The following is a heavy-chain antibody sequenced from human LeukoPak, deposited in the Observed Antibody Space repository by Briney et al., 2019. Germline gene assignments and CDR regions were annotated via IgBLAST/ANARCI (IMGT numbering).Heavy chain of an antibody. V-gene: IGHV4-59*01. CDR3: ARYVVRGSRDYYYYMDV. D-gene: IGHD3-10*01. J-gene: IGHJ6*03. CDR2: IYYSGST. CDR1: GGSISSYY. Sequence: SETLSLTCTVSGGSISSYYWSWIRQPPGKGLEWIGYIYYSGSTNYNPSLKSRVTISVDTSKNQFSLKLSSVTAADTAVYYCARYVVRGSRDYYYYMDVWGKGTTVTISS.